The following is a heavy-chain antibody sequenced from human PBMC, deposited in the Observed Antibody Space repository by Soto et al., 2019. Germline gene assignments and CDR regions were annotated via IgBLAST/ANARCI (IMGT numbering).Heavy chain of an antibody. J-gene: IGHJ6*02. CDR1: GYTFTGYY. V-gene: IGHV1-2*04. CDR2: INPNSGGT. Sequence: ASVTVSCKTSGYTFTGYYVHWVRQAPGQGLEWMGWINPNSGGTNYAQKFQGWVTMTRDTSISTAYMELSRLRSDDTAVYYCARTYYYGRRGLFNASHYYYYGMDVWGQGTTVTVSS. CDR3: ARTYYYGRRGLFNASHYYYYGMDV. D-gene: IGHD3-10*01.